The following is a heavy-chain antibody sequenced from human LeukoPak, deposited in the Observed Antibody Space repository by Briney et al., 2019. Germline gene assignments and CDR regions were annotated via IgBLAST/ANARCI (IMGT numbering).Heavy chain of an antibody. J-gene: IGHJ4*02. CDR1: GYTFTNYY. CDR3: AREGPSTYHFGY. V-gene: IGHV1-46*01. CDR2: INPSGGST. Sequence: ASVKVSCKASGYTFTNYYMHWVRQAPGQGREWMGIINPSGGSTSYAQKFQGRVTMTWDTSTSTVYMELSSLTSEDTAVFYCAREGPSTYHFGYWGQGTLVTVSS.